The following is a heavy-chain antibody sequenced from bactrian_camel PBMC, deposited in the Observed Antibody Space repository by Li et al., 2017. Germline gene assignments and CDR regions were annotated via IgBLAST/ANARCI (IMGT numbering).Heavy chain of an antibody. CDR1: MFTYSRLC. Sequence: QLVESGGGLVQPGGSLRLSCSASMFTYSRLCMAWFRQTPGKEREVVASLDSDGTTEYADSVKGRFTISQDNANNTGYLQMNSLKSEDTALYYCATDLYATILGDNCWGQGTQVTVS. J-gene: IGHJ4*01. CDR3: ATDLYATILGDNC. D-gene: IGHD4*01. CDR2: LDSDGTT. V-gene: IGHV3S67*01.